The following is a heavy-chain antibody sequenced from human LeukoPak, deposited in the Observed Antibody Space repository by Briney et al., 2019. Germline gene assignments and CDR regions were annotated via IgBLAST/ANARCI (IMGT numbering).Heavy chain of an antibody. CDR1: GGSVSSYF. Sequence: KPSETLSLTCTVSGGSVSSYFCSWIRQPPGKGLEWIGYMYYSGSTNYNPSLKSRVTMSVDTSKNQFSLKLSSVTAADTAVYYCARLTPYSGSPLGDYWGQGTLVTVSS. CDR3: ARLTPYSGSPLGDY. V-gene: IGHV4-59*08. CDR2: MYYSGST. J-gene: IGHJ4*02. D-gene: IGHD1-26*01.